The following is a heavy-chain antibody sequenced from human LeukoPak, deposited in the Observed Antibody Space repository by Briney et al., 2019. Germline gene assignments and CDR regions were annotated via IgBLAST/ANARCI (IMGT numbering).Heavy chain of an antibody. Sequence: SETLSPTCAVYGGSFSGYYWSWIRQPPGKGLEWIGEINHSGSTNYNPPLKSRVTISVDTSENQFSLKLSSVTAADTAVYYCARTTVVTPSAFDIWGQGTMVTVSS. D-gene: IGHD4-23*01. CDR1: GGSFSGYY. CDR3: ARTTVVTPSAFDI. CDR2: INHSGST. J-gene: IGHJ3*02. V-gene: IGHV4-34*01.